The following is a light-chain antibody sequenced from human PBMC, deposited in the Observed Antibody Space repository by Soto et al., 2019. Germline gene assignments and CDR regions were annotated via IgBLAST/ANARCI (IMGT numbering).Light chain of an antibody. Sequence: QSVLTQPAAVSGSPGQSITISCIGSSSDIGGYDHVSWYQQHPGKAPKLIIHGVINRPSGISNRFSGSKSGSTASLTISGLQPEDEADYYCNSYTSSSTYVFGTGTKVTVL. CDR2: GVI. CDR1: SSDIGGYDH. J-gene: IGLJ1*01. V-gene: IGLV2-14*03. CDR3: NSYTSSSTYV.